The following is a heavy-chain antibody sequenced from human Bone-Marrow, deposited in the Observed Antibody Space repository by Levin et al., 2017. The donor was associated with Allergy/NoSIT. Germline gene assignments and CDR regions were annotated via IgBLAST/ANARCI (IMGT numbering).Heavy chain of an antibody. D-gene: IGHD2-2*01. CDR1: GFTFSDFD. CDR2: ITGGGYTT. J-gene: IGHJ5*02. CDR3: AKAATRSTSLSWFDP. V-gene: IGHV3-23*01. Sequence: LGESLKISCAASGFTFSDFDMSWVRQAPGKGLEWVAGITGGGYTTFHADSVKGRFTISRDNSKNTLSLQMKSLRAEDTAVYYCAKAATRSTSLSWFDPWGQGTLVTVSS.